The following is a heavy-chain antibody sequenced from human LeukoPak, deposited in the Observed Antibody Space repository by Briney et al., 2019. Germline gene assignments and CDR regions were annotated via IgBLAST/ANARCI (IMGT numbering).Heavy chain of an antibody. Sequence: GGSLRLSCAASGLTFSRFWMSWVRQAPGKGLEWVANIKQDGSEKYYVDSVKGRFTISRDNAKNSLYLEMNSLRAEDTAVYYYARRGGWGQGTLVTVSS. V-gene: IGHV3-7*01. D-gene: IGHD3-3*01. CDR2: IKQDGSEK. CDR3: ARRGG. J-gene: IGHJ4*02. CDR1: GLTFSRFW.